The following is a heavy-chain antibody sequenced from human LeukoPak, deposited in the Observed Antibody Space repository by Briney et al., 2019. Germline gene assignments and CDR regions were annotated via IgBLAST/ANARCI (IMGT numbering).Heavy chain of an antibody. CDR3: VKDQFAAAAGYNWFDP. J-gene: IGHJ5*02. CDR1: GFTFSSYA. Sequence: GGSLRLSCSASGFTFSSYAMHWVRQAPGKGLEYVSAISSNGGSTYYADSVKGRFTISRDNSKNTLYLQMSSLGAEDTAVYYCVKDQFAAAAGYNWFDPWGQGTLVTVSS. D-gene: IGHD6-13*01. CDR2: ISSNGGST. V-gene: IGHV3-64D*06.